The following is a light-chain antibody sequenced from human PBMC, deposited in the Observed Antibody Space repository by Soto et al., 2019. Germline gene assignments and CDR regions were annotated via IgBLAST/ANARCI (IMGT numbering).Light chain of an antibody. Sequence: QSVLTQPPSASGSPGQSVTISCTGTSSYVGGYNYVSWYRQYPGKAPKLMIYAVSNRASGVPDRFSGSKSGNTASLTVSGLQTEDEADYYCTSYAGSNNYVFGTGTKATVL. CDR2: AVS. J-gene: IGLJ1*01. CDR3: TSYAGSNNYV. CDR1: SSYVGGYNY. V-gene: IGLV2-8*01.